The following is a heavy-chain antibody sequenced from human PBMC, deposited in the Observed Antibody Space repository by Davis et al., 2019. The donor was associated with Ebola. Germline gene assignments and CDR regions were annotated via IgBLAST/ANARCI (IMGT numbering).Heavy chain of an antibody. J-gene: IGHJ6*02. CDR2: INAGNGNT. CDR1: GYTFTSYA. CDR3: ARGGDCSSTSCYVGYYGMDV. V-gene: IGHV1-3*01. Sequence: ASVKVSCKASGYTFTSYAMHWVRQAPGQRLEWMGWINAGNGNTKYSQKFQGRVTITRDTSASTAYMELSSLRSEDTAVYYCARGGDCSSTSCYVGYYGMDVWGQGTTVTVSS. D-gene: IGHD2-2*01.